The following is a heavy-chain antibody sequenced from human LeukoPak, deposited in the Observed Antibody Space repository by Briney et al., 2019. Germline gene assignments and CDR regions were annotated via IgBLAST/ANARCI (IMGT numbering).Heavy chain of an antibody. V-gene: IGHV3-23*01. J-gene: IGHJ3*02. CDR1: GFTFSNYV. Sequence: GGSLRLSCAASGFTFSNYVMSWVRQAPGRGLEWVSGISGGGDKTYYADSVKGRFTISRDNSKNTLYLQMNSLRAEDTASYYCAKDLRPLVVLGAFDIWGKGTMVTVS. CDR3: AKDLRPLVVLGAFDI. D-gene: IGHD2-15*01. CDR2: ISGGGDKT.